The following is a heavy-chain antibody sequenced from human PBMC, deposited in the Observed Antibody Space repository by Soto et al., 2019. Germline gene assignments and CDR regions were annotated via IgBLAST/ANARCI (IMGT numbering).Heavy chain of an antibody. CDR1: GFTFSSYS. CDR3: ARDQYCSSTSCHYGMDV. Sequence: EVQLVESGGGLVKPGGSLRLSCAASGFTFSSYSMNWVRQAPGKGLEWVSSISSSSSYIYYADSVKGRFTISRDNAKNSLYLQKNSLRAEDTAVYYCARDQYCSSTSCHYGMDVWGQGTTVTVSS. D-gene: IGHD2-2*01. J-gene: IGHJ6*02. V-gene: IGHV3-21*01. CDR2: ISSSSSYI.